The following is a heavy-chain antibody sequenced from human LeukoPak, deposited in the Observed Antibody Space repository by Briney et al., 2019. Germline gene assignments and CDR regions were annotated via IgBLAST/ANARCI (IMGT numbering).Heavy chain of an antibody. V-gene: IGHV4-34*01. D-gene: IGHD6-13*01. CDR2: INHSGST. CDR1: GGSFSGYY. J-gene: IGHJ6*02. CDR3: ARGIAAAGISYYYGMDV. Sequence: PSETLSLTCAVYGGSFSGYYWSWIRQPPGKGLEWIGEINHSGSTNYNPSLKSRVTISVDTSKNQFSLKLSSVTAADTAVYYCARGIAAAGISYYYGMDVWGQGTTVTVSS.